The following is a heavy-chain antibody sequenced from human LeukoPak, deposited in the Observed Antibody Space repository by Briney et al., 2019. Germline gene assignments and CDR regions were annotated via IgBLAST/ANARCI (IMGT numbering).Heavy chain of an antibody. D-gene: IGHD2-21*01. V-gene: IGHV3-74*01. Sequence: GGSLRLSCAASGFNFFTYWMHWVRHAPGKGLVWVSRINSDGSGTSYADSVKGRFTIFRDNAKNTLYLQMSSLRAEDTAVYYCARDGGGDDYWGQGTLVTVSS. CDR2: INSDGSGT. CDR3: ARDGGGDDY. J-gene: IGHJ4*02. CDR1: GFNFFTYW.